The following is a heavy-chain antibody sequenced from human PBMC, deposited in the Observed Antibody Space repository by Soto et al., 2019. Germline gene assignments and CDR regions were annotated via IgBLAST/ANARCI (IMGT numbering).Heavy chain of an antibody. CDR3: AKNGQPPYYYYGLDV. J-gene: IGHJ6*02. CDR1: GYTFTRYG. CDR2: ISGYNGDA. V-gene: IGHV1-18*01. Sequence: GASVKVSCKASGYTFTRYGISWVRQAPGQGLEWMGWISGYNGDANYAQKFQGRVSMTIDTSTTTAYMELRSLRPDDTAVYYCAKNGQPPYYYYGLDVWGQGTKVTVSS. D-gene: IGHD2-8*01.